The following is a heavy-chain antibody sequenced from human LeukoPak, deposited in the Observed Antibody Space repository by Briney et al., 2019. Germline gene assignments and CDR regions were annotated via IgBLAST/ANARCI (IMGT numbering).Heavy chain of an antibody. J-gene: IGHJ4*02. CDR2: IYYTGST. V-gene: IGHV4-39*07. Sequence: KPSETLSLTCTVSNDSISSSPYYWGWIRQPPGKGLEWIGSIYYTGSTYYNPSLKSRLTISLDTSKNQFSLRLSSVTAADTAVYYCARPYDTSGYYPFDYWGQGTLVTVSS. D-gene: IGHD3-22*01. CDR1: NDSISSSPYY. CDR3: ARPYDTSGYYPFDY.